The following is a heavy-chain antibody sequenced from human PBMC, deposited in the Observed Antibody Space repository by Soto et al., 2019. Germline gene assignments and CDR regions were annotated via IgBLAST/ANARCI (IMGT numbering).Heavy chain of an antibody. D-gene: IGHD3-3*02. Sequence: APVKASCKTSGGTFRTSSISWARQAPGQGLEWMGGIMPVFPTPDYAQKFQGRVTITADESTGTAYMELSSLRSEDTAVYYCARDKDRQQLGGNYYYIMDVWGQGTTVTVSS. V-gene: IGHV1-69*13. CDR3: ARDKDRQQLGGNYYYIMDV. CDR2: IMPVFPTP. J-gene: IGHJ6*01. CDR1: GGTFRTSS.